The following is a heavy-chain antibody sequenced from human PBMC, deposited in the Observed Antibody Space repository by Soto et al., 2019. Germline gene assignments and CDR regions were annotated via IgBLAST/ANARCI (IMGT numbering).Heavy chain of an antibody. CDR2: IDWDDDK. CDR1: GFSLSTSGMC. J-gene: IGHJ4*02. Sequence: SGPTLVNPTQTLTLTCTFSGFSLSTSGMCVSWIRQPPGKALEWLARIDWDDDKYYSTSLKTRLTISKDTSKNQVVLTMTNMEPVDIATYYCARIRFLPEQCVDYWGQGTLVTVSS. D-gene: IGHD6-19*01. CDR3: ARIRFLPEQCVDY. V-gene: IGHV2-70*11.